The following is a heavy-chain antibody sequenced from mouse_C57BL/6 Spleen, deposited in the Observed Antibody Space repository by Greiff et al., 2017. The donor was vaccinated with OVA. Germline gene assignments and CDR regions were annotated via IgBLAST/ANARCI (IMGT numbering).Heavy chain of an antibody. CDR1: GYTFTSYW. CDR3: ARCPLLRGGTYAMDY. J-gene: IGHJ4*01. D-gene: IGHD1-1*01. V-gene: IGHV1-69*01. CDR2: IDPSDSYT. Sequence: VQLQQPGAELVMPGASVKLSCKASGYTFTSYWMHWVKQRPGQGLEWIGEIDPSDSYTNYNQKFKGKSTLTVDKSSSTAYMQLSSLTSEDSAVYYCARCPLLRGGTYAMDYWGQGTSVTVSS.